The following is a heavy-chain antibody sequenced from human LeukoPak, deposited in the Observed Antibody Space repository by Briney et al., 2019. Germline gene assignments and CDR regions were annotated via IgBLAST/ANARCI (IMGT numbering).Heavy chain of an antibody. Sequence: PSETLSLTCTVSRGSISKYFWNWIRQPPGKGLEWLGYVSFSGNTNYNSSLKSRLTISVDPSKNQFFLNLTSPTAADTAVYYCVREAAVGYYFDSWGQGTLVTVSS. V-gene: IGHV4-59*01. CDR2: VSFSGNT. J-gene: IGHJ4*02. D-gene: IGHD1-26*01. CDR3: VREAAVGYYFDS. CDR1: RGSISKYF.